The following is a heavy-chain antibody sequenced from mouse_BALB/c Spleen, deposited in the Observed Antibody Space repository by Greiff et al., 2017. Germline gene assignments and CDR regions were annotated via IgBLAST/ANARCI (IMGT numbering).Heavy chain of an antibody. CDR2: IYPSDSYT. J-gene: IGHJ2*01. Sequence: QVQLQQPGAELVRPGASVKLSCKASGYTFTSYWINWVKQRPGQGLEWIGNIYPSDSYTNYNQKFKDKATLTVDKSSSTAYMQLSSPTSEDSAVYYCTRSGTTAWDFDYWGQGTTLTVSS. V-gene: IGHV1-69*02. D-gene: IGHD1-2*01. CDR1: GYTFTSYW. CDR3: TRSGTTAWDFDY.